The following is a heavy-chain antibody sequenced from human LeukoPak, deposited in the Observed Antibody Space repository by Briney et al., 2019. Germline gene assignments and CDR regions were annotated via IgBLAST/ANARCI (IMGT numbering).Heavy chain of an antibody. CDR2: FYNSGST. CDR3: ARNNTRTVSRGSSRRRANAFDI. D-gene: IGHD6-13*01. CDR1: GSSISSTYY. Sequence: SETLSLTCAVSGSSISSTYYWGWIRPPPGKGLEWIGSFYNSGSTYYNPSLRSRVTISVDTSKNQFSLRLRSVTAADTAVYYCARNNTRTVSRGSSRRRANAFDIWGQGTMVTVSS. V-gene: IGHV4-38-2*01. J-gene: IGHJ3*02.